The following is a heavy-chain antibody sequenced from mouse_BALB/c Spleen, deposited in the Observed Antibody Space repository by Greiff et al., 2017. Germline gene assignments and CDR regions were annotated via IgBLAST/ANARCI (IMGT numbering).Heavy chain of an antibody. CDR1: GFTFSSYG. CDR2: INSNGGST. Sequence: EVKLMESGGGLVQPGGSLKLSCAASGFTFSSYGMSWVRQTPDKRLELVATINSNGGSTYYPDSVKGRFTISRDNAKNTLYLQMSSLKSEDTAMYYCARYYYAMDYWGQGTSVTVSS. J-gene: IGHJ4*01. CDR3: ARYYYAMDY. V-gene: IGHV5-6-3*01.